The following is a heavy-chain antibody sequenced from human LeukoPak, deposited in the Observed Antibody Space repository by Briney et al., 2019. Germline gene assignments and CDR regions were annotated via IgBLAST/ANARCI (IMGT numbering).Heavy chain of an antibody. CDR3: ARAGRITIFGVVIDYYYGMDV. CDR1: GGSFSGYY. CDR2: INHSGST. D-gene: IGHD3-3*01. V-gene: IGHV4-34*01. Sequence: SETLSLTCAVYGGSFSGYYWSWTRQPPGKGLEWIGEINHSGSTNLNTSLKSRVPISVDTSKNQFSLKLSSVTAADTAVYYCARAGRITIFGVVIDYYYGMDVWGQGTTVTVSS. J-gene: IGHJ6*02.